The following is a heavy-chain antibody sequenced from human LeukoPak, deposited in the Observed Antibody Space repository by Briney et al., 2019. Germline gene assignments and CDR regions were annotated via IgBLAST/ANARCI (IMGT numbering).Heavy chain of an antibody. J-gene: IGHJ4*02. CDR2: INPNSGGT. V-gene: IGHV1-2*02. CDR3: ARDPGGYYDSSGYPYYFDY. D-gene: IGHD3-22*01. CDR1: GYTLTELS. Sequence: ASVKVSCKVSGYTLTELSMHWVRQAPGQGLEWMGWINPNSGGTNYAQKFQGRVTMTRDTSISTAYMELSRLRSDDTAVYYCARDPGGYYDSSGYPYYFDYWGQGTLVTVSS.